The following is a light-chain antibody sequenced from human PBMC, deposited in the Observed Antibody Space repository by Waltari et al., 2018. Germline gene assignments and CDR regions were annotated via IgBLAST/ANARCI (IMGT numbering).Light chain of an antibody. CDR2: AAS. V-gene: IGKV3-20*01. Sequence: EIVLTQSPGTLSLSPGERATLSCRASQRVSRALAWYQQKPGHAPRLLIYAASTKATGVPDRFSGSGSGTDFSLTISRLDPEDFAVYYCQHYVNLPVTFGQGTKVEI. J-gene: IGKJ1*01. CDR1: QRVSRA. CDR3: QHYVNLPVT.